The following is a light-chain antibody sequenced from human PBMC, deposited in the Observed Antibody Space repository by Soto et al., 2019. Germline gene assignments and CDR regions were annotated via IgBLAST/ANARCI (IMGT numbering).Light chain of an antibody. V-gene: IGLV4-69*01. J-gene: IGLJ2*01. CDR1: SGHSSYA. CDR2: LNSDGSH. CDR3: QTCGTGIQV. Sequence: QSVLTQSPSASASLGASVKLTCTLSSGHSSYAIAWHQQQPEKGPRYLMKLNSDGSHSKGDGIPDRFSGSSSGAGRYLTISSLQSEDEADYYCQTCGTGIQVFGGGTKVTVL.